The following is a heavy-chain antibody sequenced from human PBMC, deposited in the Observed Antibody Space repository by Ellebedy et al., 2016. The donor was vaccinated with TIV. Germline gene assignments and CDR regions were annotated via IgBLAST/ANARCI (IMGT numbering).Heavy chain of an antibody. CDR1: GFTSRTHW. D-gene: IGHD6-19*01. Sequence: PGGSLRPSCAAPGFTSRTHWTSWVRHAPGKGLEWVAHIKEDGSDKYYVDSVKGRFTISRDTAENSLYLQMNSLRVEDTAVYYCARTYIGWHGGPDYWGQGTLVTVSS. CDR3: ARTYIGWHGGPDY. V-gene: IGHV3-7*01. CDR2: IKEDGSDK. J-gene: IGHJ4*02.